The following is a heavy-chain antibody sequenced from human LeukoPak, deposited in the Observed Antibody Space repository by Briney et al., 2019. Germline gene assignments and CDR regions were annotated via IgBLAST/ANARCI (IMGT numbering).Heavy chain of an antibody. CDR3: ARVQVEYNNGPGSQGYYSYGMGV. Sequence: SETLSLTCTVSGGSISTYYGNWIRQAPGKGLEWIGYIYYSGSTNYNPSLKSRVAMSVDTSRNQFSLKLSSVTAADTAIYYCARVQVEYNNGPGSQGYYSYGMGVWGQGTTVTVSS. CDR1: GGSISTYY. V-gene: IGHV4-59*01. J-gene: IGHJ6*02. CDR2: IYYSGST. D-gene: IGHD2-8*02.